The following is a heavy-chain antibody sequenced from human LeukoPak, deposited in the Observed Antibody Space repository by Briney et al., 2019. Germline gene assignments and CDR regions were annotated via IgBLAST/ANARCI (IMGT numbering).Heavy chain of an antibody. CDR3: ARADYGGIRIYYFDY. V-gene: IGHV1-69*02. D-gene: IGHD4-23*01. CDR1: GYTFAGYY. CDR2: IIPILGIA. Sequence: SVKVSCKASGYTFAGYYMHWVRQAPGQGLEWMGRIIPILGIANYAQKFQGRVTITADKSTSTAYMELNSLRSEDTAVYYCARADYGGIRIYYFDYWGQGTLVTVSS. J-gene: IGHJ4*02.